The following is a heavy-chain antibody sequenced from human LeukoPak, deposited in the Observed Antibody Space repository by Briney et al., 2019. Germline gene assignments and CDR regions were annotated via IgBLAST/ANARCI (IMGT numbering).Heavy chain of an antibody. CDR2: IYSGGST. CDR1: GFTVSSNY. V-gene: IGHV3-66*01. J-gene: IGHJ4*02. D-gene: IGHD3-10*01. Sequence: GGSLRLSCAASGFTVSSNYMSWVRQPPGETLEWVSVIYSGGSTYYADSVKGRFTISRDNSRNTLYLQVNSLRAEDTAVYYCTRGVRVYYFDDWGQGTLFTVSS. CDR3: TRGVRVYYFDD.